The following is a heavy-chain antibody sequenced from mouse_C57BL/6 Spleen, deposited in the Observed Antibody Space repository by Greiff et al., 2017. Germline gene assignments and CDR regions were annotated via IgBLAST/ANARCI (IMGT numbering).Heavy chain of an antibody. CDR3: AGSPTTDYDLDY. D-gene: IGHD1-1*01. Sequence: EVKLVESGGGLVQPGGSLRLSCAASGFTFNDYYMNWVRQPPGKALEWFGFIRNKANGYTTEYSASVQGRFTISRDNSTSILYLQMNALRAEDSATYYCAGSPTTDYDLDYWGQGTSVTVSS. CDR2: IRNKANGYTT. CDR1: GFTFNDYY. V-gene: IGHV7-3*01. J-gene: IGHJ2*02.